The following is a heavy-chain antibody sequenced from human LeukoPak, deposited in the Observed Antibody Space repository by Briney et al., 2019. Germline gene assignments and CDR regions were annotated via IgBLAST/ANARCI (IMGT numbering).Heavy chain of an antibody. J-gene: IGHJ4*02. Sequence: PSETLSLTCTVSGDSINSYYWSWIRQPPGKGLEWIGYIYYSGSTNYNPSLKSRVTISVDTSKNQFSLKLSSVTAADTAVYYCARSVSGSSLRLGLYWGQGTLVTVSS. V-gene: IGHV4-59*01. CDR2: IYYSGST. D-gene: IGHD1-26*01. CDR1: GDSINSYY. CDR3: ARSVSGSSLRLGLY.